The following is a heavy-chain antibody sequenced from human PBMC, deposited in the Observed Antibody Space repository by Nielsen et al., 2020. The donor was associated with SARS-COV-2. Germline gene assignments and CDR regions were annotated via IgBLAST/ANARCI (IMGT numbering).Heavy chain of an antibody. Sequence: GESLKISCAASGFTFSHYAMSWVRQAPGKGLEWVSTISGSGGITYSADSVRGRFTSSGDTSKNKLYLQMNSLRAEDTAVYYCTRGGGPVAGSPDYWGQGTLVAVSS. D-gene: IGHD6-19*01. V-gene: IGHV3-23*01. J-gene: IGHJ4*02. CDR3: TRGGGPVAGSPDY. CDR2: ISGSGGIT. CDR1: GFTFSHYA.